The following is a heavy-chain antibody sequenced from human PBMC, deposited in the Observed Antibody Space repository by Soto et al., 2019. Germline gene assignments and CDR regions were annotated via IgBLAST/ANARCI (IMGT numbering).Heavy chain of an antibody. CDR2: IYSGGST. D-gene: IGHD6-6*01. Sequence: GGSLRLSCAASGFTVSSNYMSWVRQAPGKGLEWVSVIYSGGSTYYADSVKGRFTISRDNSKNTLYLQMNSLRAEDTAVYYCAIALSIAARPFLYYYSYMDVGGKGTTVTVSS. CDR3: AIALSIAARPFLYYYSYMDV. CDR1: GFTVSSNY. J-gene: IGHJ6*03. V-gene: IGHV3-66*01.